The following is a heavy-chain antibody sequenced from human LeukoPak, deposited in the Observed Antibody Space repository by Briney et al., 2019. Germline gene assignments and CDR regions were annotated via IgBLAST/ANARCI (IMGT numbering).Heavy chain of an antibody. D-gene: IGHD5-12*01. CDR3: VRGGRATFDA. V-gene: IGHV3-7*01. Sequence: PGGSLRLSCAVSGFDFSGYWMTWVRQAPGKGPEWVATMNHEGSETYYLHSVKGRFTISRDNAGNSLYLLMNGLRPEDMALYYCVRGGRATFDAWGQGTLVTVSS. CDR1: GFDFSGYW. CDR2: MNHEGSET. J-gene: IGHJ4*02.